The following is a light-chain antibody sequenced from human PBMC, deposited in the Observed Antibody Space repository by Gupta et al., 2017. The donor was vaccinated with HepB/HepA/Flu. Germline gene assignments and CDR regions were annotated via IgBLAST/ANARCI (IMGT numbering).Light chain of an antibody. J-gene: IGLJ2*01. Sequence: SYELTQPPSVSVSPGQHDSITCSGDKLGDKYTCWYQQKPSQSPVLVIYQDTKRPSGIAERFSGSNSANTATLTISGTQAMDEADYYCQAWDRSTYVVFGGGTKLTVL. CDR2: QDT. V-gene: IGLV3-1*01. CDR3: QAWDRSTYVV. CDR1: KLGDKY.